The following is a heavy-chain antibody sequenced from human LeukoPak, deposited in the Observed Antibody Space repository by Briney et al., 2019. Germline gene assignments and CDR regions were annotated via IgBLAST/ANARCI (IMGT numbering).Heavy chain of an antibody. V-gene: IGHV4-30-4*08. J-gene: IGHJ3*02. CDR3: ARELISSRAAFDT. CDR2: IYYSGST. Sequence: SQTLSLTCTVSGGSINSGDYYWNWIRQPPGKGLEWIGYIYYSGSTYYNPSLKSRVTISVDTSKNQFSLKLTSVTAADTAVYYCARELISSRAAFDTWGQGTVVTVSS. D-gene: IGHD3-10*01. CDR1: GGSINSGDYY.